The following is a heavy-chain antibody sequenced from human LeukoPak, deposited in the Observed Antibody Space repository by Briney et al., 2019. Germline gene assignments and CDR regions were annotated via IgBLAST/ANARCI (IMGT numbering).Heavy chain of an antibody. V-gene: IGHV4-39*01. Sequence: PSETLSLTCTVSGGSISSSSHYWGWIRQPPGKGLEWIGSIYYSGSTYYNPSLKSRVTISVDTSKNQFSLKLSSVTAADTAVCYCASSIAVANFDYWGQGTLVTVSS. D-gene: IGHD6-19*01. CDR3: ASSIAVANFDY. J-gene: IGHJ4*02. CDR2: IYYSGST. CDR1: GGSISSSSHY.